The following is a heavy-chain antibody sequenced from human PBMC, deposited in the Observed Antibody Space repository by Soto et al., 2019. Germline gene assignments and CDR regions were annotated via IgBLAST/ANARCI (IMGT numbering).Heavy chain of an antibody. V-gene: IGHV5-51*01. CDR1: GYSFTSYW. CDR3: ARRVAARGELRDAFDI. CDR2: IYPGDSDT. Sequence: PGEPLKIYRRGSGYSFTSYWIGWVSKMPGKGLEWMGIIYPGDSDTRYSPSFQGQVTISADKSISTAYLQWSSLKASDTAMYYCARRVAARGELRDAFDIWGQGTMATVSS. D-gene: IGHD6-6*01. J-gene: IGHJ3*02.